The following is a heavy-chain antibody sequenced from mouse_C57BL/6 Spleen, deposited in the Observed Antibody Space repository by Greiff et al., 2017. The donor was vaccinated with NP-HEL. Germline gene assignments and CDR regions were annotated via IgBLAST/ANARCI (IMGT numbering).Heavy chain of an antibody. CDR3: ARNYYGSSWFAY. V-gene: IGHV5-4*03. Sequence: EVKVVESGGGLVKPGGSLKLSCAASGFTFSSYAMSWVRQTPEKRLEWVATISAGGSYTDYPDNVKGRFTISRDNAKNNLYLQMSHLKSEDTAMYYCARNYYGSSWFAYWGQGTLVTVSA. CDR2: ISAGGSYT. CDR1: GFTFSSYA. D-gene: IGHD1-1*01. J-gene: IGHJ3*01.